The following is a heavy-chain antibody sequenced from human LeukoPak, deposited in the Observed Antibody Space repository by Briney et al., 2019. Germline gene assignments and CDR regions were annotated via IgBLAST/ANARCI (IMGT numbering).Heavy chain of an antibody. J-gene: IGHJ5*02. V-gene: IGHV1-46*01. CDR1: GYTFTTHF. Sequence: ASVKLSCKASGYTFTTHFMNWVRQAPGQGLEWMAIINPADGTRTYAQKFQDRVTLTRDTSTDTVCMVLSSLRSDDTAVYYCARGAGDVFHERRILDRWGQGTLVTVSS. CDR2: INPADGTR. CDR3: ARGAGDVFHERRILDR. D-gene: IGHD2-8*02.